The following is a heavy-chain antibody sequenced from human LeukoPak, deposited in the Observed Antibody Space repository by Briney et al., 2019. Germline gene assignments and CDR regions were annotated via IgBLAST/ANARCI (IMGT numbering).Heavy chain of an antibody. J-gene: IGHJ6*02. CDR1: GFTFSSYG. V-gene: IGHV3-33*01. Sequence: GGSLRLSCAASGFTFSSYGMHWVRQAPGKGLEWVAVIWYDGSNKYYADSVKGRFTISRDNSKNTLYLQMNSLRAEDTAVYYCARRLERRISYYYYGMDVWGQGTTVTVSS. CDR2: IWYDGSNK. CDR3: ARRLERRISYYYYGMDV. D-gene: IGHD1-1*01.